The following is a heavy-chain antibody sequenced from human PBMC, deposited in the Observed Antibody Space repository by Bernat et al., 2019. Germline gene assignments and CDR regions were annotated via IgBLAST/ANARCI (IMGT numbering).Heavy chain of an antibody. J-gene: IGHJ4*02. CDR2: ISYDGSNK. CDR3: ARVRF. Sequence: QVQLVESGGGVVQPGRSLRLSCAASGFTFLSYAMPWFRQAPGKGLEWVAVISYDGSNKEEADSGKGRVTISREKSKNTLDRQMNSMRAEETAGEYGARVRFWGQGTLVTVAA. CDR1: GFTFLSYA. V-gene: IGHV3-30*01.